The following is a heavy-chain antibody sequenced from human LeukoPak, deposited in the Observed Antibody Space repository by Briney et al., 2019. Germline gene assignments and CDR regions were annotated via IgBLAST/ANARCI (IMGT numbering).Heavy chain of an antibody. CDR1: GFTFSSYA. D-gene: IGHD3-22*01. J-gene: IGHJ3*02. V-gene: IGHV3-30*04. CDR2: ISYDGSNK. CDR3: ARDDRAGAFDI. Sequence: PGRSLRLSCAASGFTFSSYAMHWVRQAPGKGLEWVAVISYDGSNKYYADSVKGRFTISRDNSKNTLYLQMNSLRAEDTAVYYCARDDRAGAFDIWGQGTMVTVSS.